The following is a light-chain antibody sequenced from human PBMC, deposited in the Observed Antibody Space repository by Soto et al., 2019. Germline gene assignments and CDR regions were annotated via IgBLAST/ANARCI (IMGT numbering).Light chain of an antibody. V-gene: IGKV3D-20*02. CDR2: DAS. CDR1: QTVRNNY. CDR3: QQRANWPLTT. Sequence: EFVLTQSPGTLSLSPGERATLSCRASQTVRNNYLAWYQQKPGQAPRLLIYDASNRATGIPARSSGSGSGTDFTLTIRSLEPEDFAIYYCQQRANWPLTTFGHGTRLEIK. J-gene: IGKJ5*01.